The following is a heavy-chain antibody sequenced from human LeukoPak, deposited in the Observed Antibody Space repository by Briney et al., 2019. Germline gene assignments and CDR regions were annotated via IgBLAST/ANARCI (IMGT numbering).Heavy chain of an antibody. D-gene: IGHD3-22*01. CDR1: GGSITSGGYY. V-gene: IGHV4-30-2*01. CDR2: IYHSGST. J-gene: IGHJ4*02. CDR3: ARQGGYYDSSGYYYFDY. Sequence: PSQTLSLTCTVSGGSITSGGYYWSWIRQPPGKGLEWIGYIYHSGSTYYSPSLKSRVTISLAGSKHQFSLKLTSVTAADTAVYYCARQGGYYDSSGYYYFDYWGQGTLVTVSS.